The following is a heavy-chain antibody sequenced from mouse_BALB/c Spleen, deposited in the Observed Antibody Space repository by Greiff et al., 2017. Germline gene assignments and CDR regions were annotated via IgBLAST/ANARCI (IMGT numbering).Heavy chain of an antibody. J-gene: IGHJ2*01. CDR3: ARYGGLLRPPYYFDY. CDR1: GFTFSSYT. Sequence: EVQLVESGGGLVKPGGSLKLSCAASGFTFSSYTMSWVRQTPEKRLEWVATISSGGGNTYYPDSVKGRFTISRDNAKNNLYLQMRSLRSEDTALYYCARYGGLLRPPYYFDYWGQGTTLTVSS. CDR2: ISSGGGNT. V-gene: IGHV5-9*03. D-gene: IGHD2-3*01.